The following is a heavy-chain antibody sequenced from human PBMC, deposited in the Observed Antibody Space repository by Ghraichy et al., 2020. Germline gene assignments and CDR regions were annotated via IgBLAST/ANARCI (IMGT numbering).Heavy chain of an antibody. CDR1: GGSFSGYH. J-gene: IGHJ6*02. Sequence: ESLNISCAVYGGSFSGYHWSWSRQPPGKGLYWIGEINHISTTIYNPSLKSRVTLSVDTSKNQFSLKLNSVTAADTAVYYCARGCEYCSSSSGAPGDCMDVWGPGTTVTVSS. V-gene: IGHV4-34*01. CDR2: INHISTT. CDR3: ARGCEYCSSSSGAPGDCMDV. D-gene: IGHD2-15*01.